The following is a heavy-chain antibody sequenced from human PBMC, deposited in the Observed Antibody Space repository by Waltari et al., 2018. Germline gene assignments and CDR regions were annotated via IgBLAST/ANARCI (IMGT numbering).Heavy chain of an antibody. CDR3: ARDGYISYYYYGMDV. D-gene: IGHD5-12*01. CDR1: GFTFSSYW. CDR2: INSEGSST. V-gene: IGHV3-74*01. J-gene: IGHJ6*02. Sequence: EVQLVESGGGLVQPGGSLRLSCAASGFTFSSYWMHWVRQAQGKGLVWVSRINSEGSSTSYADSVKGRFTISRDNAKNTLYLQMNSLRAEETAVYYCARDGYISYYYYGMDVWGQGTTVTVSS.